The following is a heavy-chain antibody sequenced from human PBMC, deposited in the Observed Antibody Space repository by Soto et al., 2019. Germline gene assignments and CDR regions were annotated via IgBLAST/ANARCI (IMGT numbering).Heavy chain of an antibody. CDR2: ISSSSSTI. CDR3: AREAFEYSGSYYVENWFDP. V-gene: IGHV3-48*02. J-gene: IGHJ5*02. CDR1: GFTFSSYS. D-gene: IGHD1-26*01. Sequence: GGSLRLYCAASGFTFSSYSMNRVRQAPGKGPEWVSYISSSSSTIYYADSVKGRFTISRDNAKNSLYLQMNSLRDEDTAVYYCAREAFEYSGSYYVENWFDPWGQGTLVTVSS.